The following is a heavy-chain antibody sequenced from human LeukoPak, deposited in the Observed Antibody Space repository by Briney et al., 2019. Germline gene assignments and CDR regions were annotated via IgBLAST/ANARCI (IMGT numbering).Heavy chain of an antibody. CDR2: IYSGGST. J-gene: IGHJ6*03. V-gene: IGHV3-66*01. D-gene: IGHD3-10*01. Sequence: GGSLRLSCAASGFTVSSNYMSWVRQAPGKGLEWVSVIYSGGSTYYADSVKGRFTISRDNSKNTLYLQMNSLRAEDTAVYYCAREMVRGIMDVWGKGTTVTISS. CDR1: GFTVSSNY. CDR3: AREMVRGIMDV.